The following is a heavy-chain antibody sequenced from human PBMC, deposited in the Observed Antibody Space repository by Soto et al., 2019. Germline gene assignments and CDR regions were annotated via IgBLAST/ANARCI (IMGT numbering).Heavy chain of an antibody. V-gene: IGHV1-18*01. D-gene: IGHD3-22*01. CDR1: GYTFTSYG. Sequence: QVQLVQSGAEVKKPGASVKVSYKASGYTFTSYGISWVRQAPGQGLEWMGWISAYNGNTNYAQKLQGRVTMTTDTSTSTAYMELRSLRSDDTAVYYCARAQSYYYDSSGYYTPLDYWGQGTLVTVSS. CDR2: ISAYNGNT. J-gene: IGHJ4*02. CDR3: ARAQSYYYDSSGYYTPLDY.